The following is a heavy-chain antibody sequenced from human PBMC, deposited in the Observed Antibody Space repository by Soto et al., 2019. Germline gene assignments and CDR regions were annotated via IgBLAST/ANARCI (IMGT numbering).Heavy chain of an antibody. Sequence: QITLKEAGPTLVKPTETLTLTCTFSGFSFTTTRMGVGWTRQPPGKALEWLAIIYWDGESRYNPLLRRRLTLTEDTSKTQVVLSMTNMDPKHTAPYYCAHRDSTGTTTYFDSWGQGIPVTVAS. V-gene: IGHV2-5*02. D-gene: IGHD1-1*01. CDR1: GFSFTTTRMG. J-gene: IGHJ4*02. CDR3: AHRDSTGTTTYFDS. CDR2: IYWDGES.